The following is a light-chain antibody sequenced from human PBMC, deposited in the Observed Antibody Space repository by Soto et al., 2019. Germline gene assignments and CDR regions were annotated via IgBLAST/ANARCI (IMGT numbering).Light chain of an antibody. CDR2: AAS. V-gene: IGKV1-39*01. CDR3: HQSDSAPWT. Sequence: DIQVNQSPSSLSASVGDRVTITCRASQSISSYLHWYRQKPGRAPNLLIYAASKLQSGVPSRFSGSGSGTDVTLTISSLQPGDFAIYYCHQSDSAPWTFGQGTKVEIK. CDR1: QSISSY. J-gene: IGKJ1*01.